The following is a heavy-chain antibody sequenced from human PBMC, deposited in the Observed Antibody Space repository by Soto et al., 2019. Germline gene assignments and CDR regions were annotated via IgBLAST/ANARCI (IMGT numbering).Heavy chain of an antibody. Sequence: GESLKISCKGSGYRFSSYWIAWVRQMPGKGLEWMGIIYPGDSDTRYSPSFQGQVTFSVDKSNNTAYLQWSSLKASDTAMYYCARQGSNGAYYYYGMDVWGQGTAVIVSS. J-gene: IGHJ6*02. CDR1: GYRFSSYW. V-gene: IGHV5-51*01. CDR3: ARQGSNGAYYYYGMDV. D-gene: IGHD2-8*01. CDR2: IYPGDSDT.